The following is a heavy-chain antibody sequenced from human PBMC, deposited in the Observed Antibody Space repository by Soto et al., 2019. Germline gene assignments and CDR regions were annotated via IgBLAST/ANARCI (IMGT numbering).Heavy chain of an antibody. D-gene: IGHD3-10*01. CDR2: IYYSGTT. J-gene: IGHJ4*02. V-gene: IGHV4-39*01. CDR1: GDSISSSSYY. Sequence: QLQLQESGPGLVKPPDTLSLTCTVSGDSISSSSYYWGWIRQPPGKGLEWIGSIYYSGTTYYNPSLKSRVTMSVDTSKNQFSRKLSSVTAADTAVYYCARRIYGSGSFFDYWGQGTLVTVSS. CDR3: ARRIYGSGSFFDY.